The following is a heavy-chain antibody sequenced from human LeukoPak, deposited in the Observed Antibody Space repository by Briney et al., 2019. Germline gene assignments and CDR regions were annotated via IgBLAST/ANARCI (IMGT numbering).Heavy chain of an antibody. CDR1: GFTFSSYA. CDR3: ARSPIAGGSPWYWAY. Sequence: GGSLRLSCAASGFTFSSYAMSWVRQAPGKGLEWLSSISSSGAATYYADSAKGRFTISRDNSKNTLYVQMNSLRAEDTAIYYCARSPIAGGSPWYWAYWGQGPLVTVSS. D-gene: IGHD6-13*01. J-gene: IGHJ4*02. CDR2: ISSSGAAT. V-gene: IGHV3-23*01.